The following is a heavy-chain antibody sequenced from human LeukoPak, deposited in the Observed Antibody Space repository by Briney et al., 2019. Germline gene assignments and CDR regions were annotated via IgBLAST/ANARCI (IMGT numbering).Heavy chain of an antibody. Sequence: GESLKISCHGLGYSFTSYWIGWVRQMPGQGIEWMGVIYPGDSRIRYNPSFQGQVTISVDKSISTAYLQWVSLKASDTAMYYCACRDLTSTWSFPSGQGTLVTVSS. J-gene: IGHJ5*02. V-gene: IGHV5-51*01. D-gene: IGHD6-13*01. CDR1: GYSFTSYW. CDR3: ACRDLTSTWSFP. CDR2: IYPGDSRI.